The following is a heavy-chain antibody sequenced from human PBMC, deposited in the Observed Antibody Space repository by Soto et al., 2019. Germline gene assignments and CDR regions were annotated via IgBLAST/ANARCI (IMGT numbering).Heavy chain of an antibody. J-gene: IGHJ4*02. Sequence: QVQLVQSGAEVKKPGASVKVSCKASGYIFTNYYIHWVRQAPGQGLEWMAIINPLPTSGSTNYAQKFQGRVTVTRDTSTSTVYMELSSLKSEDTAIYYCARDLAAAAYLGQGTLVTVSS. D-gene: IGHD6-13*01. CDR2: INPLPTSGST. CDR1: GYIFTNYY. CDR3: ARDLAAAAY. V-gene: IGHV1-46*01.